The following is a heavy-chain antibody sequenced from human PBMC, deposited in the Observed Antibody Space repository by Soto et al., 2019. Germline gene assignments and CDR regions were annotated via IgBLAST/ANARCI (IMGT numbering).Heavy chain of an antibody. V-gene: IGHV4-61*01. J-gene: IGHJ6*02. D-gene: IGHD3-16*01. Sequence: PSETLSLTCTVSGGSVSSGSYYWSWIQQPPGKGLEWIGYIYYSGSTNYNPSLKSRVTISVDTSKNQFSLKLSSVTAADTAVYYCARGQKGGYGMDVWGQGTTVTVSS. CDR3: ARGQKGGYGMDV. CDR2: IYYSGST. CDR1: GGSVSSGSYY.